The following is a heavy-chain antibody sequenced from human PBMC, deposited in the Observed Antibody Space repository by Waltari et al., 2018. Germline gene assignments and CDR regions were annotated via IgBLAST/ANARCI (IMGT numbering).Heavy chain of an antibody. J-gene: IGHJ4*02. CDR3: APLPGGSGQTFDY. Sequence: EVQLVQSGAEVKKPGATVTISCKASGYTFIDYFMHWVQQAPGKGLEGVGRIDPEDGETVYAEKFQGRVTITADTSTDTSYLELSSLRSDDTAVYYCAPLPGGSGQTFDYWGQGTLLTVSS. CDR1: GYTFIDYF. D-gene: IGHD3-10*01. V-gene: IGHV1-69-2*01. CDR2: IDPEDGET.